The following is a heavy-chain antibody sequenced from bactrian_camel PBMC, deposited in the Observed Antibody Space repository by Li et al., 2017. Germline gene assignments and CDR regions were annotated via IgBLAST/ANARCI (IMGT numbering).Heavy chain of an antibody. Sequence: DVQLVESGGGSVQTGGSLRLSCEASAYTYSSECMGWFRQAPGKGLEWVSAINSGGGSTYYADSVKGRFTISQDNAKNTVYLQMNSLKTEDTAVYFCAAAEGWTWGFGYWGQGTQVTVS. J-gene: IGHJ6*01. CDR1: AYTYSSEC. CDR3: AAAEGWTWGFGY. V-gene: IGHV3S40*01. D-gene: IGHD5*01. CDR2: INSGGGST.